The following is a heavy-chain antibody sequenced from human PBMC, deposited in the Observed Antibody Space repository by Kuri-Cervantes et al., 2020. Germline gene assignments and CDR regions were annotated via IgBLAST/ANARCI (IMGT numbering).Heavy chain of an antibody. J-gene: IGHJ4*02. Sequence: ASVKVSCKASGYTFTGYYMHWVRQAPGQGLEWMGWINPNSGGTNYAQKFQGRVTMTRDTSISTAYMELSRLRSDDTAVYYCARVGPYCSGSSCYSGYWGQGTLVTVSS. CDR1: GYTFTGYY. V-gene: IGHV1-2*02. D-gene: IGHD2-15*01. CDR2: INPNSGGT. CDR3: ARVGPYCSGSSCYSGY.